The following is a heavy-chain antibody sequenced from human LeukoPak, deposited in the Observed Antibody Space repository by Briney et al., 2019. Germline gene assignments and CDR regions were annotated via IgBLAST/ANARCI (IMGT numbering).Heavy chain of an antibody. V-gene: IGHV4-34*01. CDR3: AGLRYFDCTDAFDI. Sequence: PSETLSLTCADYGGSFRGYYSSWIRPPPGKGLEWMSEINHGVSTNYNPSLKGRVTISVYTSKNQFALKLSSVTAAGTAVYYCAGLRYFDCTDAFDIWGQGTMVTVSS. J-gene: IGHJ3*02. CDR1: GGSFRGYY. D-gene: IGHD3-9*01. CDR2: INHGVST.